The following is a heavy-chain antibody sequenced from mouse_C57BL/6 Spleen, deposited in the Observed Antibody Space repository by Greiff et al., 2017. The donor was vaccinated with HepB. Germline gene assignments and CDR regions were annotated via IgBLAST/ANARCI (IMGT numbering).Heavy chain of an antibody. CDR1: GYTFTSYW. CDR2: IYPGNSDT. J-gene: IGHJ4*01. CDR3: TSSGEDSNWRAMDY. V-gene: IGHV1-5*01. D-gene: IGHD2-5*01. Sequence: ESGTVLARPGASVKMSCKTSGYTFTSYWMHWVKQRPGQGLEWIAAIYPGNSDTSSNQKVKGKAKLTAVTSASTAYMEISRLTNEDAAVYYCTSSGEDSNWRAMDYWGQGTSVTVSS.